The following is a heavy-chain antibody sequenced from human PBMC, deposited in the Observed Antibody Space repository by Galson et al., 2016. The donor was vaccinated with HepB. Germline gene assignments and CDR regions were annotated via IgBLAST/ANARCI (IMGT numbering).Heavy chain of an antibody. J-gene: IGHJ4*02. V-gene: IGHV3-23*01. CDR2: ISGSGGST. CDR1: GFTFSSYA. CDR3: AKGGVSGKRGLDFDY. Sequence: SLRLSCAASGFTFSSYAMSWVRQAPGKGLEWVSAISGSGGSTYYADSVKGRFTISRGTSKNALYLQMNSLRAEDTAVYYCAKGGVSGKRGLDFDYWGQGTLVTVSS. D-gene: IGHD2-8*02.